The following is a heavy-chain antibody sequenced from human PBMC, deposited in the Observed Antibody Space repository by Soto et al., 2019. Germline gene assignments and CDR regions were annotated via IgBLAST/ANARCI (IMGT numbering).Heavy chain of an antibody. Sequence: PSETLSLTCTVSGGSISSSSYYWGWIRQPPGKGLEWIGSIYYSGSTYYNPSLKSRVTISVDTSKNQFSLKLSSVTAADTAVYYCARDTDGLHYWGQGTLVTV. J-gene: IGHJ4*02. CDR2: IYYSGST. CDR3: ARDTDGLHY. CDR1: GGSISSSSYY. V-gene: IGHV4-39*02.